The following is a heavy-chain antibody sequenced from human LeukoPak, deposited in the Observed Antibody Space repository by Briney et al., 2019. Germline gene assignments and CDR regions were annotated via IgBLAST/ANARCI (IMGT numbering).Heavy chain of an antibody. D-gene: IGHD3-10*01. CDR3: ARVRTRFGELYYFDY. Sequence: ASVKVSCKASGYPFTSYGISWVRQAPGQGLEWKGWISAQNGNTNYAQKLQGRVTMTTDTSTSTAYMELRSLRSDDTAVYYCARVRTRFGELYYFDYWGQGTLVSVSS. V-gene: IGHV1-18*01. CDR2: ISAQNGNT. CDR1: GYPFTSYG. J-gene: IGHJ4*02.